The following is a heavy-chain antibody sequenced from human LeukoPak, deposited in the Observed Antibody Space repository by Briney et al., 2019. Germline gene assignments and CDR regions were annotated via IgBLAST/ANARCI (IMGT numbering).Heavy chain of an antibody. CDR2: IYYSGST. Sequence: PSETLPLTCTVSGGSISSYYWSWIRQPPGKGLEWIGYIYYSGSTNYNPSLKSRVTMTVDTSKNQFSLKLISVTAADTAVYYCARHPTVTTGKQFDPWGQGTLVTVSS. V-gene: IGHV4-59*08. J-gene: IGHJ5*02. CDR1: GGSISSYY. D-gene: IGHD4-11*01. CDR3: ARHPTVTTGKQFDP.